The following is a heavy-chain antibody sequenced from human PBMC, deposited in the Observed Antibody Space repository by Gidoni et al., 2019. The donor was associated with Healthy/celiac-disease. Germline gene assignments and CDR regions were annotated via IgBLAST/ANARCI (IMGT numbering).Heavy chain of an antibody. Sequence: HVQLVEPGGGVVQPGRSLRLPCAASGFPFSSYGMHWVRQAPGTGLEWVAVIWYDGSNEYYADSVKGRFTISRDNSKNTLYLQMNSLRAEDTAVYYCARDSTYGMDVWGQGTTVTVSS. J-gene: IGHJ6*02. CDR1: GFPFSSYG. V-gene: IGHV3-33*01. CDR3: ARDSTYGMDV. CDR2: IWYDGSNE. D-gene: IGHD3-3*02.